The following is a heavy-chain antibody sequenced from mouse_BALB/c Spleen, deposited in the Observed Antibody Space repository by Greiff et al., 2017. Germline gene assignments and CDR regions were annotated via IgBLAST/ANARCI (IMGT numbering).Heavy chain of an antibody. CDR1: GFTFSSFG. V-gene: IGHV5-17*02. CDR3: ASGSYFDY. D-gene: IGHD1-1*02. CDR2: ISSGSSTI. J-gene: IGHJ2*01. Sequence: EVKLMESGGGLVQPGGSRKLSCAASGFTFSSFGMHWVRQAPEKGLEWVAYISSGSSTIYYADTVKGRFTIARDNPKNTLFLQMTSLRSEDTAMYYCASGSYFDYWGQGTTLTVSA.